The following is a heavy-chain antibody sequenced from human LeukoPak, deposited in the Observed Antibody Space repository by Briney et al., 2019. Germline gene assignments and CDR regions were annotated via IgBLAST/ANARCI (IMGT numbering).Heavy chain of an antibody. CDR2: INEDGSTT. CDR3: VRDLGGRSGH. CDR1: GFTFSSNW. Sequence: GGSLRLSCAASGFTFSSNWMHWVRQAPGKGLVWVSRINEDGSTTNYADSVKGRFTISRDNAKNTLYLQMNSLRAEDTAVYYCVRDLGGRSGHWGQGTLVTVSS. D-gene: IGHD1-26*01. V-gene: IGHV3-74*01. J-gene: IGHJ4*02.